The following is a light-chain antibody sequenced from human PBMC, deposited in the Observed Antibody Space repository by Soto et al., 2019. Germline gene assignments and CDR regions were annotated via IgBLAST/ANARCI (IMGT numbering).Light chain of an antibody. J-gene: IGKJ1*01. Sequence: EIVLTQSPGTLSLSAGERASLSCRASQSVSSSYLAWYQQNPGQAPSLLLYGASSRATGIPDRFSGSGSGTDFTLTISRLEPEDFAVYYCQQYGSSRTFGQGTKVEIK. CDR3: QQYGSSRT. CDR1: QSVSSSY. V-gene: IGKV3-20*01. CDR2: GAS.